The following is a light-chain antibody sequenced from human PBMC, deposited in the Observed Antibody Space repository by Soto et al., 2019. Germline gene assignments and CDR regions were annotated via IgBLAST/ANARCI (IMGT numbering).Light chain of an antibody. CDR2: GAS. CDR1: QIVSSY. Sequence: EIVLTQSPATLSLSPWERATLSCRASQIVSSYLAWYQQKPGQAPRLLIYGASSRATGIPDKFSGSGSGTDFTLTITRLEPDDSAVYYCQQHGISHITFGQGTRLEIK. V-gene: IGKV3-20*01. CDR3: QQHGISHIT. J-gene: IGKJ5*01.